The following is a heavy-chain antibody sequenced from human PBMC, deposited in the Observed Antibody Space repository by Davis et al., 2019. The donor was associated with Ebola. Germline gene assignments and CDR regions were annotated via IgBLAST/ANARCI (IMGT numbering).Heavy chain of an antibody. V-gene: IGHV1-2*02. CDR2: INPNSGGT. J-gene: IGHJ1*01. CDR3: ASVAVAGTGGAYTEYFQH. D-gene: IGHD6-19*01. Sequence: SVTVSCKASGYTFTGYYMHWVRQAPGQGLEWMGWINPNSGGTNYAQKFQGRVTMTRDTSISTAYMELSSLRSEDTAVYYCASVAVAGTGGAYTEYFQHWGQGTLVTVSS. CDR1: GYTFTGYY.